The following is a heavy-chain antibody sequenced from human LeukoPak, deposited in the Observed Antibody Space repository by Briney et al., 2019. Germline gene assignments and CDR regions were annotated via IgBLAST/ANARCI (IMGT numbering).Heavy chain of an antibody. D-gene: IGHD2-15*01. CDR3: AKIVAGLDY. CDR1: GFIFSNYG. J-gene: IGHJ4*02. Sequence: GGSLRLSCAASGFIFSNYGMSWVRQAPGKGLEWVSAIGSSGSTTYYADSVKGRFTISRDNSKNTLYLQMNSLRAEDTAVYYCAKIVAGLDYWGQGTLVTVSS. CDR2: IGSSGSTT. V-gene: IGHV3-23*01.